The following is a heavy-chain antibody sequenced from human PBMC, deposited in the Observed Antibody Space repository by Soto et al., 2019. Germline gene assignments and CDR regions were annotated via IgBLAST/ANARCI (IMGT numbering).Heavy chain of an antibody. Sequence: SETLSLTCTVSGGSISSYYWSWIRQPPGKGLEWIGYIYYSGSTNYNPSLKSRVTISVDTSKNQFSLKLYSVTAADTALYYCARSYCSSTSCYDAFDIWGQGTMVTVSS. D-gene: IGHD2-2*01. CDR2: IYYSGST. CDR3: ARSYCSSTSCYDAFDI. J-gene: IGHJ3*02. V-gene: IGHV4-59*01. CDR1: GGSISSYY.